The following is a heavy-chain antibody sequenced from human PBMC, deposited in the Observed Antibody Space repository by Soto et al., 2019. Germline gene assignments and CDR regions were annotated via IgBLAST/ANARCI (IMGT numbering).Heavy chain of an antibody. CDR2: IYYSGST. V-gene: IGHV4-39*01. CDR3: AKYYYDSIWFDP. J-gene: IGHJ5*02. D-gene: IGHD3-22*01. Sequence: LSLTCTVSGGSISSSSYYWGWIRQPPGKGLEWIGSIYYSGSTYYNPSLKSRVTISVDTSKNQFSLKLSSVTAADTAVYYCAKYYYDSIWFDPWGQGTLVTVSS. CDR1: GGSISSSSYY.